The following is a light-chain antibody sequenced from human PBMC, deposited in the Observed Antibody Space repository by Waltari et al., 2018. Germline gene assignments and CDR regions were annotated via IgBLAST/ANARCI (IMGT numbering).Light chain of an antibody. CDR3: ASYTTRSTWT. CDR2: DVR. CDR1: SDDVATYKY. Sequence: QSTLTQPASVSASPGQSITISCTGTSDDVATYKYVSWYQHVPGKTPRLLMYDVRDRPSGVSNRFSGSTSGNTASLSISGLQAEDEADYYCASYTTRSTWTFGGGTKVT. J-gene: IGLJ2*01. V-gene: IGLV2-14*03.